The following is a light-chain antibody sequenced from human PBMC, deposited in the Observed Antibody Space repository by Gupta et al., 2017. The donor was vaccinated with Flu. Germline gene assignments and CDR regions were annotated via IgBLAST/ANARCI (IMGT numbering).Light chain of an antibody. CDR3: SSYAGSNTFV. V-gene: IGLV2-8*01. Sequence: QSALTQPPSASGSPGQSVTISCTGTSSDVGGYNYVSWYQQHPGKAPKYISYEVSKRPSGVPDRFSGSKSGNTASLTVSGLQAEDEADYYCSSYAGSNTFVFGTGTKVTVL. CDR2: EVS. CDR1: SSDVGGYNY. J-gene: IGLJ1*01.